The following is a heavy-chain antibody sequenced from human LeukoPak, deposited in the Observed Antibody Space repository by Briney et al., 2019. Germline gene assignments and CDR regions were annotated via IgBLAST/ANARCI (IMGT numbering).Heavy chain of an antibody. CDR3: ARAITGDFWSGYYWEYYFDY. CDR2: INHSGST. V-gene: IGHV4-34*01. J-gene: IGHJ4*02. D-gene: IGHD3-3*01. Sequence: PSETLSLTCAVYGGSFSGYYWSWIRQPPGKGLEWIGEINHSGSTNYNPSLKSRVTISVDTSKNQFSLKLSSVTAADTAVYYCARAITGDFWSGYYWEYYFDYWGQGTLVTVSS. CDR1: GGSFSGYY.